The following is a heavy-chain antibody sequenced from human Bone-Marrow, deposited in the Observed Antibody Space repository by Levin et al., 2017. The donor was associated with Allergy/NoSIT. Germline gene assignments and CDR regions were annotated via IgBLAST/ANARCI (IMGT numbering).Heavy chain of an antibody. Sequence: GESLKISCAASGFTFSSYGMHWVRQAPGKGLEWVAVIWYDGSNKYYADSVKGRFTISRDNSKNTLYLQMNSLRAEDTAVYYCARDSLELLRYYYYGMDVWGQGTTVTVSS. V-gene: IGHV3-33*01. J-gene: IGHJ6*02. CDR2: IWYDGSNK. D-gene: IGHD1-7*01. CDR3: ARDSLELLRYYYYGMDV. CDR1: GFTFSSYG.